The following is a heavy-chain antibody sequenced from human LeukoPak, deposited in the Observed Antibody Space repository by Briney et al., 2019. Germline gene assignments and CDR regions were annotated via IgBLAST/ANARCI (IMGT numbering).Heavy chain of an antibody. CDR3: ARQGVVITTALDY. CDR1: GYSFTCYW. V-gene: IGHV5-51*01. J-gene: IGHJ4*02. D-gene: IGHD3-22*01. Sequence: GESLKISCKGSGYSFTCYWIGWVRQMPGKGLEWMGIIYPGDSDTRYSPSSQGQVTISADKSISTAYLQWSSLKASDTAMYYCARQGVVITTALDYWGQGTLVTVSS. CDR2: IYPGDSDT.